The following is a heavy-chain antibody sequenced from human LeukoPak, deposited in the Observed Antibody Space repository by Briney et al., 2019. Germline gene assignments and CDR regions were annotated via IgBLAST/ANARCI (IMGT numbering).Heavy chain of an antibody. CDR3: ARGPSGSGWHPYYYYGMDV. CDR2: IYYSGNT. CDR1: GGSISSYY. J-gene: IGHJ6*02. Sequence: SETLSLTCTVSGGSISSYYWSWIRQPPGKGLEWIGYIYYSGNTNYNPSLKSRVTISVDTSKNQFSLKLSSVTAADTAVYYCARGPSGSGWHPYYYYGMDVWGQGTTVTVSS. V-gene: IGHV4-59*01. D-gene: IGHD6-19*01.